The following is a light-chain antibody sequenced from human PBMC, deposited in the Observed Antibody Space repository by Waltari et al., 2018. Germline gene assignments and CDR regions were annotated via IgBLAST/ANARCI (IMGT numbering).Light chain of an antibody. J-gene: IGLJ1*01. CDR2: EVS. V-gene: IGLV2-8*01. CDR1: SSGLGAYNY. Sequence: QSALTQPPSASGSPGQSVPISCTGTSSGLGAYNYVPWYQQHPGKAPKLMIYEVSKRPSGVPDRFSGSKSGNTASLTVSGLQAEDEADYYCSSYAGSNNFDVFGTGTKVTVL. CDR3: SSYAGSNNFDV.